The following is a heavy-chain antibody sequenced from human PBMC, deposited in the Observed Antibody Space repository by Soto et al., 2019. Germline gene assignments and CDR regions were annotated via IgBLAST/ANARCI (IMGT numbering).Heavy chain of an antibody. CDR1: GGTFSSYA. Sequence: SVKVSCKASGGTFSSYAISWVRQAPGQGLEWMGGIIPIFGTANYAQKFQGRVTITADKSTSTAYMEPSSLRSEDTAVYYCASHRGGFDYYYGMDVWGQGTTVTVSS. CDR3: ASHRGGFDYYYGMDV. D-gene: IGHD3-16*01. J-gene: IGHJ6*02. CDR2: IIPIFGTA. V-gene: IGHV1-69*06.